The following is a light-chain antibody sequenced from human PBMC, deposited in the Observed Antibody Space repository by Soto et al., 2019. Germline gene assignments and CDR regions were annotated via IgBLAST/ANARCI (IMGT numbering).Light chain of an antibody. Sequence: EIVLTQSPGTLSLSPGERATLSCRASQSVSSSYLAWYQQKPGQAPRLLIYGASSRATGIPDRFSGSGSGTDFTLTISRLEPEDFAVSYCQLYGSSPLTFGGGTKVDI. V-gene: IGKV3-20*01. CDR3: QLYGSSPLT. CDR1: QSVSSSY. J-gene: IGKJ4*01. CDR2: GAS.